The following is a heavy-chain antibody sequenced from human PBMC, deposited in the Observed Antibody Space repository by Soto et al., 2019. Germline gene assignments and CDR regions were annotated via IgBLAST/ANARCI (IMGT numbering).Heavy chain of an antibody. CDR1: GGTFSSYA. J-gene: IGHJ4*02. D-gene: IGHD4-4*01. CDR3: ARANSNYGGLGY. Sequence: GASVKVSCKASGGTFSSYAISWVRQAPGQGLEWMGGIIPIFGTANYAQKFQGRVTITADKSTSTAYMELSSLRSEDTAVYYCARANSNYGGLGYWGQGTLVTVSS. V-gene: IGHV1-69*06. CDR2: IIPIFGTA.